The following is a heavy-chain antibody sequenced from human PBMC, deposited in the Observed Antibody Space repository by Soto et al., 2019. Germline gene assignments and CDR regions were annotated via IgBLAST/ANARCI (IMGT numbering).Heavy chain of an antibody. J-gene: IGHJ6*03. Sequence: ASVKVSCKASGYTFTSYALHWVRQAPGQRQEWMGWISAGNGNTNYAQKVQGRPTLTTDTSTSTAYMELRSLRSDDTAVYYCARGHRPYPSLLTNYYYYYYMDFWCKATTVTVSS. CDR2: ISAGNGNT. V-gene: IGHV1-3*01. CDR3: ARGHRPYPSLLTNYYYYYYMDF. D-gene: IGHD3-9*01. CDR1: GYTFTSYA.